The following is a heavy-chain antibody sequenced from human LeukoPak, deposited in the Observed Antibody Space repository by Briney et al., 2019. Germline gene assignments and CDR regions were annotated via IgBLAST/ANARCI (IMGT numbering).Heavy chain of an antibody. CDR2: INHSGST. CDR1: GGSFSGYY. CDR3: ARGQSVYGDYVDY. Sequence: SETLSLTCAVYGGSFSGYYWSWIRQPPGKGLEWIGEINHSGSTNYNPPLQSRVTISVDTSKNQFSLKLSSVTAADTAVYYCARGQSVYGDYVDYWGQGTLVTVSS. J-gene: IGHJ4*02. V-gene: IGHV4-34*01. D-gene: IGHD4-17*01.